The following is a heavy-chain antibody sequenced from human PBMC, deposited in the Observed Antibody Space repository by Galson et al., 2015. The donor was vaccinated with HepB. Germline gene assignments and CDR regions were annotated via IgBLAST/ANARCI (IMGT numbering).Heavy chain of an antibody. CDR1: GFTFDNYA. CDR2: ISWNSGSI. Sequence: SLRLSCAASGFTFDNYAMHWVRQAPGKGLEWVSGISWNSGSIGYADSVKGRFTISRDNAKNSLYLQMNSLRAEDTALYYCAKGGEHVGVWFDPWGQGTLVTVSS. CDR3: AKGGEHVGVWFDP. V-gene: IGHV3-9*01. D-gene: IGHD1/OR15-1a*01. J-gene: IGHJ5*02.